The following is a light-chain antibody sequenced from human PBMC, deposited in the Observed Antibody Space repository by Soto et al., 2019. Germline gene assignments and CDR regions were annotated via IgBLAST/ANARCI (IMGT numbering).Light chain of an antibody. CDR1: QSVSSN. Sequence: EVVLTQSPATLSLSPGDTATLSCGASQSVSSNLAWYQQKPGQAPRLLIYGASTRATGIPARFSGSGSGTEFTLTISSLQSEDFAVYYCQQYNNWWTFGQGTKV. J-gene: IGKJ1*01. CDR3: QQYNNWWT. CDR2: GAS. V-gene: IGKV3-15*01.